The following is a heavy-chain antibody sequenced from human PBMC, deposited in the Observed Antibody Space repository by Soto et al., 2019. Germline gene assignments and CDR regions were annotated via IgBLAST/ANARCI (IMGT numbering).Heavy chain of an antibody. CDR3: SRGSFGYYGP. V-gene: IGHV3-49*04. CDR2: IRNTPYGGTT. D-gene: IGHD2-2*03. J-gene: IGHJ5*02. Sequence: GSLRLSCNCSGFRFSEHAMTWVRQAPGKGPEWVGFIRNTPYGGTTDYAASVRGRFTISRDDSASIAYLQMNSLKTEDSGLYYCSRGSFGYYGPWGPGTLVTVSS. CDR1: GFRFSEHA.